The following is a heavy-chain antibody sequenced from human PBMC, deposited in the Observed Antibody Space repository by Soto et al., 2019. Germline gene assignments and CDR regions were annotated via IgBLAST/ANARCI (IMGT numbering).Heavy chain of an antibody. CDR3: ARDRGYSYGTLFLGYYYGMDV. Sequence: GASVKVSCKASGYTFTGYYMHWVRQAPGQGLEWMGWINPNSGGTDYAQKFQGRVTMTRDTSISTAYMELSRLRSDDTAVYYCARDRGYSYGTLFLGYYYGMDVWGQGTTVTVS. J-gene: IGHJ6*02. CDR1: GYTFTGYY. D-gene: IGHD5-18*01. CDR2: INPNSGGT. V-gene: IGHV1-2*02.